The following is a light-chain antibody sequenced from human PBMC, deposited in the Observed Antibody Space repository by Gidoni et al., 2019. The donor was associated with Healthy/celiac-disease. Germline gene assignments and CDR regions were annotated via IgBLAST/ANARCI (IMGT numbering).Light chain of an antibody. CDR2: EVS. CDR3: SSYAGRNNWDVV. J-gene: IGLJ2*01. Sequence: HSALTQPPSASASPGQSVTISCTGTSSDVGGYNYVSWYQQHPGKAPKLMIYEVSKRPSGVPDRFSGSKSGNTASMTVSGIQAEDEADYYCSSYAGRNNWDVVFGGGTKLTVL. CDR1: SSDVGGYNY. V-gene: IGLV2-8*01.